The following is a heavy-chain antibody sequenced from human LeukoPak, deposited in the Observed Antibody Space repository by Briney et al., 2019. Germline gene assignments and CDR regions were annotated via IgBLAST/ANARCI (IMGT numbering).Heavy chain of an antibody. CDR3: ARGQTDFDY. CDR2: ISSSSSTI. Sequence: GGSLRLSCAASGFTFSSYSMNWVRQAPGKGVEGGSYISSSSSTIYYADSVKGRFTISRDNAKNSLYLQMNSLRAEDTAVYYCARGQTDFDYWGQGTLVTVSS. V-gene: IGHV3-48*01. D-gene: IGHD1-1*01. CDR1: GFTFSSYS. J-gene: IGHJ4*02.